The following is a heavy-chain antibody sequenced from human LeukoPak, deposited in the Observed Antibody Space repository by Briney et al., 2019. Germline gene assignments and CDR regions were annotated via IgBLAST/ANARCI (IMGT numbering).Heavy chain of an antibody. CDR1: GYTFTSYY. CDR2: INPSRDSP. Sequence: ASVTVSCKASGYTFTSYYIHWVRQAPGQGLEWMGIINPSRDSPTYAQKFKGRVTVTRDTSTSTVYVEVSSLRSEDTAVYYCATTPLAGTGYFDYWGQGTLVTVSS. J-gene: IGHJ4*02. CDR3: ATTPLAGTGYFDY. D-gene: IGHD6-19*01. V-gene: IGHV1-46*01.